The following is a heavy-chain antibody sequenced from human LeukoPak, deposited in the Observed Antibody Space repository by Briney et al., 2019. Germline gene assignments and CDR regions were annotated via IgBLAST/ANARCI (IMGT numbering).Heavy chain of an antibody. D-gene: IGHD2-15*01. CDR1: GGSISSYY. Sequence: SETLSLTCTVSGGSISSYYWSWIRQPAGQGLEWIGRIYTSGSTNYNPSLKSRVTMSVDTSKIQFSLKLSSVTAADTAVYYCARHRLEVVAFDIWGQGTMVTVSS. CDR3: ARHRLEVVAFDI. J-gene: IGHJ3*02. CDR2: IYTSGST. V-gene: IGHV4-4*07.